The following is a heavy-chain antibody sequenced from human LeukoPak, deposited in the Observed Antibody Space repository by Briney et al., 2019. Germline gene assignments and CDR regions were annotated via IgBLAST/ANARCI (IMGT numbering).Heavy chain of an antibody. CDR3: AKADDYGDYAAFDY. J-gene: IGHJ4*02. V-gene: IGHV3-30-3*01. D-gene: IGHD4-17*01. CDR1: GFTFSDYP. Sequence: GTSLRLSCAASGFTFSDYPMHWVRQAPGKGLEWVAVTPFDGSNKYYADSVKGRFTISRDNSKNTLYLQMNSLRAEDTAVYYCAKADDYGDYAAFDYWGQGTLVTVSS. CDR2: TPFDGSNK.